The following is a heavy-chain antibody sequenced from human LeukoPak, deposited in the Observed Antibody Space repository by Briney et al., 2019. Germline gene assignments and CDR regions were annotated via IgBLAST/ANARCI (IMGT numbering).Heavy chain of an antibody. V-gene: IGHV3-30*18. D-gene: IGHD3-10*01. Sequence: PGGSLRLSCAGSGFMFSSYAMHWVRQAPGKGLEWVAVISSDGSDKYYADSVKGRFTFSRDNSKNTLYLQMNSLRTEDTSVYYCAKDWGYASGTYYDYWGQGTLVTVSS. CDR2: ISSDGSDK. CDR1: GFMFSSYA. CDR3: AKDWGYASGTYYDY. J-gene: IGHJ4*02.